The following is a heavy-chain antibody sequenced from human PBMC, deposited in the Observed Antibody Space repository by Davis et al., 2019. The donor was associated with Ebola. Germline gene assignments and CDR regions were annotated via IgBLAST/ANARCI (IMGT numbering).Heavy chain of an antibody. CDR3: ATTPQYSSGQNKPFDY. D-gene: IGHD6-19*01. CDR1: GFTLSGHD. Sequence: GESLKISCAASGFTLSGHDMNWVRQAPGKGLQWVAVIWDDGSNKYYADSVKGRFTISRDNSKNTLYLQMNSLRAEDTAVYYCATTPQYSSGQNKPFDYWGQGTLVTVSS. CDR2: IWDDGSNK. J-gene: IGHJ4*02. V-gene: IGHV3-33*01.